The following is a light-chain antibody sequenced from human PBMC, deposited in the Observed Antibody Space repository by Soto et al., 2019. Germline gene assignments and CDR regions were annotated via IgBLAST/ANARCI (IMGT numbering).Light chain of an antibody. CDR3: CSYAGSSTFV. J-gene: IGLJ2*01. V-gene: IGLV2-11*01. CDR1: SSDVGVYNY. CDR2: DVS. Sequence: QSALTQPRSVSGSPGQSVTISCTGISSDVGVYNYVSWYQQHPGKVPKLMIFDVSKRPSGVPDRFSGSNSGNTASLTSSGLQAEDEANYYCCSYAGSSTFVFGGGTKLTVL.